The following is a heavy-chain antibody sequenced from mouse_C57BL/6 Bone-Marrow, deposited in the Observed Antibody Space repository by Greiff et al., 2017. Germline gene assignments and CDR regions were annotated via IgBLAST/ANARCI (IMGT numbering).Heavy chain of an antibody. J-gene: IGHJ4*01. Sequence: EVQGVESGGDLVKPGGSLKLSCAASGFTFSSYGMSWVRQTPDKRLEWVATISSGGSYTYYPDSVKGRFTISRDNAKNTLYLQMSSLKSEDTAMYYCARHGTGTNFDYWGQGTSVTVSS. D-gene: IGHD4-1*01. CDR3: ARHGTGTNFDY. CDR2: ISSGGSYT. CDR1: GFTFSSYG. V-gene: IGHV5-6*01.